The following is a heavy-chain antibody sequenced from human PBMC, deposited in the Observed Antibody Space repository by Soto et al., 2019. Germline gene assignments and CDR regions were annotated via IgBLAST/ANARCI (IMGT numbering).Heavy chain of an antibody. J-gene: IGHJ4*02. V-gene: IGHV4-39*01. CDR1: DDSINSDKYY. D-gene: IGHD5-12*01. CDR3: ARLEGLATISYYFDF. Sequence: SETLSLTCSVSDDSINSDKYYWGWIRQPPGKGLEWIGSVYNRGNAYYNPSLQTRVTISLDKSKSQFSLKLNSVTAADSAVYFCARLEGLATISYYFDFWGPGALVTVSS. CDR2: VYNRGNA.